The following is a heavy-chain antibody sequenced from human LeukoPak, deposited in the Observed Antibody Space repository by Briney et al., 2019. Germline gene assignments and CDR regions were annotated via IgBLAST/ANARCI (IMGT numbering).Heavy chain of an antibody. D-gene: IGHD6-13*01. Sequence: SETLSLTCTVSGGSISSYYWSWIRQPPGKGLEWIGEINHSGSTNYNPSLKSRVTISVDTSKNQFSLKLSSVTAADTAVYYCARLGGSSSILFDYWGQGTLVTVSS. CDR2: INHSGST. J-gene: IGHJ4*02. V-gene: IGHV4-34*01. CDR1: GGSISSYY. CDR3: ARLGGSSSILFDY.